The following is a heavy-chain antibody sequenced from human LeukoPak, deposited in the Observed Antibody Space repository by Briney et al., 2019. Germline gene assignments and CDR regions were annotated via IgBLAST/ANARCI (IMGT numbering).Heavy chain of an antibody. CDR1: GYTFTGYY. CDR3: ARGPNYFDSSGFHYRD. CDR2: INPNSGDT. V-gene: IGHV1-2*02. J-gene: IGHJ4*02. Sequence: GASVKVSCKASGYTFTGYYMHWVRQALGQGLEWMGWINPNSGDTKIAQKFQGRVTMTRDTSISTVYMELSSLISDDTAVYYCARGPNYFDSSGFHYRDWGQGTLVTVSS. D-gene: IGHD3-22*01.